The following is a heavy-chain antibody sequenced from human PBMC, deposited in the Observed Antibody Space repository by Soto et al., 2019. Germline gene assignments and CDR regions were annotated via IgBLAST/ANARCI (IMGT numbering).Heavy chain of an antibody. V-gene: IGHV5-51*01. CDR3: ARRRGGYCSSTSCYKDYYYGMEV. J-gene: IGHJ6*02. Sequence: GESLKISCKGSGYSFTSYWIGWVRQMPGKGLEWMGIIYPGDSDTRYSPSFQGQVTISADKSISTAYLQWSSLKASDTAMYYCARRRGGYCSSTSCYKDYYYGMEVWGQGTTVTVSS. CDR1: GYSFTSYW. D-gene: IGHD2-2*02. CDR2: IYPGDSDT.